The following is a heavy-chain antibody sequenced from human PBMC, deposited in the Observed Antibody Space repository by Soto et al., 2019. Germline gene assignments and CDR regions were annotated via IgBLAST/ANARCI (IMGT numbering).Heavy chain of an antibody. CDR2: IYYSGNT. V-gene: IGHV4-30-4*01. D-gene: IGHD2-15*01. Sequence: QVQLQESGPGLVKPSQTLSLTCTVSGGSISSGDYYWSWIRQPPGKGLEWIGYIYYSGNTYYSPSLKSRITQTVNPAQNPFPPKLSPGTAAGTAGDFRAQRRPGGTRLGPRGQGTLVTVSS. CDR3: AQRRPGGTRLGP. CDR1: GGSISSGDYY. J-gene: IGHJ5*02.